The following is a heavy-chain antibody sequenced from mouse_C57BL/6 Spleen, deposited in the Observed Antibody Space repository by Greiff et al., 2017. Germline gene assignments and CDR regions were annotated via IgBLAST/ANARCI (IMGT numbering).Heavy chain of an antibody. CDR1: GYTFTDYY. V-gene: IGHV1-26*01. CDR2: INPNNGGT. D-gene: IGHD2-3*01. J-gene: IGHJ2*01. CDR3: ARSRWLLGGY. Sequence: VQLQQSGPELVKPGASVKISCKASGYTFTDYYMNWVKQSHGKSLEWIGDINPNNGGTSYNQKFKGKATLTVDKSSSTAYMELRSLTSEDSAVYYCARSRWLLGGYWGQGTTLTVSS.